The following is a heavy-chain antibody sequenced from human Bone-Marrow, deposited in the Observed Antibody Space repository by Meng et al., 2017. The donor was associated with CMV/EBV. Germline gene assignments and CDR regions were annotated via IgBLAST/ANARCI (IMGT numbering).Heavy chain of an antibody. CDR3: ARDGFGSGYYDFWSGYPGYWYFDL. CDR2: IYHSGST. D-gene: IGHD3-3*01. CDR1: GYSISSGYY. Sequence: SETLSLPCTVSGYSISSGYYWGWIRQPPGKGLEWIGSIYHSGSTYYNPSLKSRVTISVDTSKNQFSLKLSSVTAADTAVYYCARDGFGSGYYDFWSGYPGYWYFDLWGRGTLVTVSS. J-gene: IGHJ2*01. V-gene: IGHV4-38-2*02.